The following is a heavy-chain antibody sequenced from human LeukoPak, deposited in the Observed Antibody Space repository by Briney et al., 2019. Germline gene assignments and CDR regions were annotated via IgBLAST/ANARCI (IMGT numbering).Heavy chain of an antibody. CDR2: IYTSGST. CDR3: ARDHQPPYSSLRTFDY. D-gene: IGHD6-13*01. Sequence: SETLSLTCTVSGGSISSYYWSWIRQPAGKGLEWIGRIYTSGSTNYNPSLKSRVTMSVDTSKNRFSLKLSSVTAADTAVYYCARDHQPPYSSLRTFDYWGQGTLVTVSS. J-gene: IGHJ4*02. V-gene: IGHV4-4*07. CDR1: GGSISSYY.